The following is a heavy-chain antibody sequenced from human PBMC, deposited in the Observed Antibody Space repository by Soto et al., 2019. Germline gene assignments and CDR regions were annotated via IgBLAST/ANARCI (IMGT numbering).Heavy chain of an antibody. Sequence: DVLLVESGGGLVQPGGSLRLTCKVSGFSLDDYAMHWVRQPPGKGLGWVSGISGNGEDLDYAGRVRGRFAISRERAGNSLFLQMNSLRVEDSAFYYCAQGGGVRLGGPDCQVIQFESWGPGALVTVSS. V-gene: IGHV3-9*01. J-gene: IGHJ4*02. CDR2: ISGNGEDL. D-gene: IGHD3-16*01. CDR1: GFSLDDYA. CDR3: AQGGGVRLGGPDCQVIQFES.